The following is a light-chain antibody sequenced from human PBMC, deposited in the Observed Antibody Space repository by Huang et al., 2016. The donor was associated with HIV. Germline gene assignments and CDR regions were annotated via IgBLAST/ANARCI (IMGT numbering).Light chain of an antibody. CDR3: QQYNNWPPWT. Sequence: PVEIESLAWMALQGCNNKLDWFQQKPGQAPRHLINDAAIRATGRPERCSGGGSGTEVTLPISSLQCEDFAVYYCQQYNNWPPWTFGQGTKVEIK. CDR2: DAA. CDR1: QGCNNK. V-gene: IGKV3-15*01. J-gene: IGKJ1*01.